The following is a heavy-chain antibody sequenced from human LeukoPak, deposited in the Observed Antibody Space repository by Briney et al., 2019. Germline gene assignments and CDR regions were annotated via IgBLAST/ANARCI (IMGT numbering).Heavy chain of an antibody. CDR2: INHSGST. V-gene: IGHV4-34*01. D-gene: IGHD2/OR15-2a*01. CDR3: VRGPAGVLPAFDY. J-gene: IGHJ4*02. Sequence: PSETLSLTCAVSGGSFSGHYWSWIRQPPGKGLEWIGEINHSGSTNYNPSLKSRVTISVETSKNQFSLKVSSEDAADTAVYYCVRGPAGVLPAFDYWGQGTLVTVSS. CDR1: GGSFSGHY.